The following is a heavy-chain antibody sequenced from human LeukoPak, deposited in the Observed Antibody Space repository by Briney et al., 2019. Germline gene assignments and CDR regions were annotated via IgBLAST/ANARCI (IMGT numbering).Heavy chain of an antibody. Sequence: ASVKVSCKASGYTFTSYDINWVRQATEQGLEWVGWMNPNSGSTGYAQKFQGRVTITRNTSISTAYMELSGLRSEDTAVYYCARGRSTGYPYYFEYWGQGTLVTVSS. CDR3: ARGRSTGYPYYFEY. CDR1: GYTFTSYD. V-gene: IGHV1-8*03. D-gene: IGHD5-12*01. CDR2: MNPNSGST. J-gene: IGHJ4*02.